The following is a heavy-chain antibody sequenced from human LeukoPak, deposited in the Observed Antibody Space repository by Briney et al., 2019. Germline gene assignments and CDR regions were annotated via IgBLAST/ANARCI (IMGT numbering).Heavy chain of an antibody. CDR1: GFTFSNYA. J-gene: IGHJ4*02. D-gene: IGHD1-26*01. CDR3: TTYSRSLDY. V-gene: IGHV3-23*01. Sequence: GSLRLSCAASGFTFSNYAMSWVRQAPGKGLEWVSTITGGGGSTYYADSVKGRLTISRDDFKNTLYLQMSSLRDEDTAVYYCTTYSRSLDYWGQGTLVTVSS. CDR2: ITGGGGST.